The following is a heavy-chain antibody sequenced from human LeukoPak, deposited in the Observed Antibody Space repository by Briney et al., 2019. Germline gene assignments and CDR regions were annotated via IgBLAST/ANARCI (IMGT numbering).Heavy chain of an antibody. J-gene: IGHJ4*02. V-gene: IGHV4-39*02. CDR3: ARDYGDYNFDY. D-gene: IGHD4-17*01. Sequence: ETLSLTCTVSGGSVSSTTYFWSWIRQPPGKGLEWVGNIYYSGSTYYNPSLKSRVTISVDTSKNHFSLKLNSVTAADTAVYYCARDYGDYNFDYWGQGTLVTVSS. CDR1: GGSVSSTTYF. CDR2: IYYSGST.